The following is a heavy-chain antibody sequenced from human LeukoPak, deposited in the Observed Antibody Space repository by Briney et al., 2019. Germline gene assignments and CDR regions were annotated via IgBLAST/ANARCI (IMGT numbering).Heavy chain of an antibody. CDR1: GGSISSYY. V-gene: IGHV4-59*08. CDR2: IYYSGST. J-gene: IGHJ4*02. Sequence: SETLSLTCTVSGGSISSYYWSWIRQPPGKGLKWIGYIYYSGSTNYNPSLKSRVTISVDTSKNQFSLKLSSVTAADTAVYYCARLYGDYGPGHGPFDYWGQGTLVTVSS. CDR3: ARLYGDYGPGHGPFDY. D-gene: IGHD4-17*01.